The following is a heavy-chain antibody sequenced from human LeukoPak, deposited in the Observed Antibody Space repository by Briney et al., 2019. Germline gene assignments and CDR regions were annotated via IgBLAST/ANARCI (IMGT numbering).Heavy chain of an antibody. D-gene: IGHD2-21*01. Sequence: GGSLRLSCVASGSSFGNYAMSWVRQAPGKGLQWVSQISGTGGATWYAGFARDRFTISRDNSKKTLYLQMSGPRVEDTAMHYCVKDPRDTYGTNWFVSWGQGTLLIVSS. CDR2: ISGTGGAT. V-gene: IGHV3-23*01. J-gene: IGHJ5*01. CDR3: VKDPRDTYGTNWFVS. CDR1: GSSFGNYA.